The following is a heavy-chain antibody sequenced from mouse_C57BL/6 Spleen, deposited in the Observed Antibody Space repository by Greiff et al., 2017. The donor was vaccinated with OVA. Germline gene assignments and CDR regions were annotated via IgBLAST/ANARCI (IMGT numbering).Heavy chain of an antibody. Sequence: LVESGAELVKPGASVKISCKASGYAFSSYWMNWVKQRPGKGLEWIGQIYPGDGDTNYNGKFKGKATLTADTSSSTAYMQLSSLTSEDSAVYFCARENQYYFDYWGQGTTLTVSS. CDR2: IYPGDGDT. CDR3: ARENQYYFDY. V-gene: IGHV1-80*01. J-gene: IGHJ2*01. CDR1: GYAFSSYW.